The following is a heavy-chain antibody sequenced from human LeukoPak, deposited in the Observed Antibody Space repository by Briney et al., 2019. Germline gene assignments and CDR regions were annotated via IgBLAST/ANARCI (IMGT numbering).Heavy chain of an antibody. CDR2: INPSGGST. D-gene: IGHD5-12*01. CDR1: GYTFTSYY. V-gene: IGHV1-46*01. Sequence: ASVKVSCKASGYTFTSYYMHWVRQAPGQGLEWMGIINPSGGSTSYAQKFQGRVTMTRDTSTSTVYMELSSLRSEDTAVYYCARDGPGYSGYAPRPIDYWAREPWSPSPQ. J-gene: IGHJ4*02. CDR3: ARDGPGYSGYAPRPIDY.